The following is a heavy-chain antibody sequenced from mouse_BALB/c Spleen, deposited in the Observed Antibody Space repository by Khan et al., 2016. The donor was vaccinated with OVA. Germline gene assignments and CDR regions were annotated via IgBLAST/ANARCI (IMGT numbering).Heavy chain of an antibody. V-gene: IGHV9-1*02. CDR3: ARRASYMYFDV. J-gene: IGHJ1*01. CDR2: INTYTGET. Sequence: QIQLVQSGPELKKPGETVKISCKASGYTFTNYGMNWVKQAPGKGLKWMGWINTYTGETTYTDDFKGRFAFSLETSASTAYLQINNLTNEDMATYWCARRASYMYFDVWGAGTTVTVSS. CDR1: GYTFTNYG. D-gene: IGHD3-3*01.